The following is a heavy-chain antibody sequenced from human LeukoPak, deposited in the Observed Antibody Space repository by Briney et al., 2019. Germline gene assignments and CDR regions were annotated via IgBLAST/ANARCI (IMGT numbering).Heavy chain of an antibody. D-gene: IGHD6-6*01. Sequence: GASVKVSCKASGYTFTSYGISWVRRAPGQGLEWMGWISAYNGNTNYAQKLQGRVTMTTDTSTSTAYMELRSLRSDDTAVYYCARDLQEAARPWYYYYYYYMDVWGKGTTVTVSS. CDR1: GYTFTSYG. CDR3: ARDLQEAARPWYYYYYYYMDV. CDR2: ISAYNGNT. V-gene: IGHV1-18*01. J-gene: IGHJ6*03.